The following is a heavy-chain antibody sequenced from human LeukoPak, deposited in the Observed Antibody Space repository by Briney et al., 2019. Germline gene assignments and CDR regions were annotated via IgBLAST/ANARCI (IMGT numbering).Heavy chain of an antibody. CDR2: IYYSGST. CDR1: GGSISSYY. CDR3: ARRPYDHGWFDP. V-gene: IGHV4-59*08. J-gene: IGHJ5*02. D-gene: IGHD3-16*01. Sequence: SETLSLTCTVSGGSISSYYWSWIRQPPGKGLEWIGCIYYSGSTNYNPSLKSRVTISVDTSKNQFSLKLSSVTAADTAVYYCARRPYDHGWFDPWGQGTLVTVSS.